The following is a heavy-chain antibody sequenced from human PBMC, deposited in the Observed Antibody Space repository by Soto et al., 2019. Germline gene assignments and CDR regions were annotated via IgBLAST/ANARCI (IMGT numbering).Heavy chain of an antibody. D-gene: IGHD3-9*01. V-gene: IGHV1-18*01. CDR2: ISAYNGNT. J-gene: IGHJ5*02. CDR1: GYTFTSYG. Sequence: VASVKVSCKASGYTFTSYGISWVRQAPGQGLEWMGWISAYNGNTNYAQKLQGRVTMATDTSTSTAYMELRSLRSDDTAVYYCASDWTYYDILTGPIFDPWGQGTLVTVSS. CDR3: ASDWTYYDILTGPIFDP.